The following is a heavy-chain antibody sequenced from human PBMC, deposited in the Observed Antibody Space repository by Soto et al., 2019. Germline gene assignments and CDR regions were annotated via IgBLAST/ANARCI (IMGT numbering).Heavy chain of an antibody. Sequence: GVSVQVSFKASGGPFSSHAVSWVRQAPRQGLEWMGRIIPIFSTANCAQKFRGRVTISADESTSTAYIELSSLRSEDTAVYYCASLGSSDYPYYFDYWGQGTLVTVSS. CDR2: IIPIFSTA. J-gene: IGHJ4*02. D-gene: IGHD3-22*01. CDR1: GGPFSSHA. CDR3: ASLGSSDYPYYFDY. V-gene: IGHV1-69*13.